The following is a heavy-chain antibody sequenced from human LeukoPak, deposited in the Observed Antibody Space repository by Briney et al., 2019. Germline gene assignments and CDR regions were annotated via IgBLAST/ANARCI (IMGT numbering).Heavy chain of an antibody. J-gene: IGHJ4*02. CDR1: GHTFTDYY. V-gene: IGHV1-2*02. CDR2: INPNSGGT. Sequence: GASVKVSCKASGHTFTDYYIHWVRQAPGQGLEWVGWINPNSGGTKYAQKLQGRVTVTRDTSISTAYMELSRLRSDDTAVYYCARGPRDGNNFLAYYDYWGQGTLVTVSS. CDR3: ARGPRDGNNFLAYYDY. D-gene: IGHD5-24*01.